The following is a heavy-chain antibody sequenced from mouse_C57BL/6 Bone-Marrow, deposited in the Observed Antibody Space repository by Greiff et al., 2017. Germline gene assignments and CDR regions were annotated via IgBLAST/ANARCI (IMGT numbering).Heavy chain of an antibody. CDR3: APIYSNLFYWYFDV. Sequence: VQLQQPGAELVKPGASVTLSCKASGYTFTSYWMHWVKQRPGQGLEWIGMIHPNSGSTNYNEKFKSKATLTVDKPSSTAYMQLSSLTSEDSAVYYCAPIYSNLFYWYFDVWGTGTTVTVSS. CDR2: IHPNSGST. J-gene: IGHJ1*03. D-gene: IGHD2-5*01. V-gene: IGHV1-64*01. CDR1: GYTFTSYW.